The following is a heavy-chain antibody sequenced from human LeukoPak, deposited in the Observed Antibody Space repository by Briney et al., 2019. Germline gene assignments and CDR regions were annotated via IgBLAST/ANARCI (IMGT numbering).Heavy chain of an antibody. Sequence: ASVKVSCKASGYTFSGYYMHWVRQAPGQGLEWMAWINPNSGGTNYAQKIQGRVTMARDTSISTAYMELSRLRSDDTAVYYCAREADCSSSSCHLDYWGQGTLVTVSS. V-gene: IGHV1-2*02. J-gene: IGHJ4*02. CDR3: AREADCSSSSCHLDY. CDR1: GYTFSGYY. D-gene: IGHD2-2*01. CDR2: INPNSGGT.